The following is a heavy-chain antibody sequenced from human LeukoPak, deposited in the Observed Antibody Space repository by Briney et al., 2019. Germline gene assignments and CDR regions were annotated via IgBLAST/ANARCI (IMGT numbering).Heavy chain of an antibody. CDR3: ASYSGVWGSYRNPPFDY. CDR2: INPNSGGT. D-gene: IGHD3-16*02. J-gene: IGHJ4*02. V-gene: IGHV1-2*02. CDR1: GYTFTGYY. Sequence: ASVKVSCKASGYTFTGYYMHWVRQAPGQGLEWMGWINPNSGGTNYAQKFQGRVTMTRDTSISTAYMELSRPRSDDTAVYYCASYSGVWGSYRNPPFDYWGQGTLVTVSS.